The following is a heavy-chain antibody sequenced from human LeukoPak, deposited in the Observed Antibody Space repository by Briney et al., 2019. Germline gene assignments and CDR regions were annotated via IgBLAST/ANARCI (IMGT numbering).Heavy chain of an antibody. CDR2: IYPGDSDT. V-gene: IGHV5-51*01. J-gene: IGHJ3*02. CDR1: GNSFTNYW. CDR3: ARTGYYDISEDGFDI. D-gene: IGHD3-22*01. Sequence: PGESLKISCKGSGNSFTNYWIGWVRQMPGKGLEWMGIIYPGDSDTRYSPSFQGQVLISADKSIYTAYLQWSSLKASDTAMYYCARTGYYDISEDGFDIWGQGTMVTVSS.